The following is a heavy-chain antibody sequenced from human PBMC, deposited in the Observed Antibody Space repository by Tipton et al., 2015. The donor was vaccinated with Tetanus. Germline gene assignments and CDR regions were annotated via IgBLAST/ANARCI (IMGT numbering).Heavy chain of an antibody. V-gene: IGHV4-31*02. D-gene: IGHD3-16*01. CDR2: RYYTGST. Sequence: LRLSCTVSGASINSGGYYWTWIRQRPGKGLEWIGYRYYTGSTYYTPYLRSRVTISFGTSQNQFSLNLTSVTAADTAVYYCARLYGSTWSDYGAFDIWGRGTLVTVSS. CDR1: GASINSGGYY. J-gene: IGHJ3*02. CDR3: ARLYGSTWSDYGAFDI.